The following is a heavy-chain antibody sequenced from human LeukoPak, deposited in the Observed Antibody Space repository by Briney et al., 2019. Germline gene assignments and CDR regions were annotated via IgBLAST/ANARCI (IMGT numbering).Heavy chain of an antibody. CDR1: GFTFSSYG. CDR3: AKGRFSNFDP. CDR2: ISGSGGGGST. D-gene: IGHD4-11*01. Sequence: SGGSLRLSCAASGFTFSSYGMSWVRQAPGKGLEWVSAISGSGGGGSTNYADSVRGRFTISRDNSKNTLYLRMNSLRAEDTALYYCAKGRFSNFDPWGQGTLVTVSS. J-gene: IGHJ5*02. V-gene: IGHV3-23*01.